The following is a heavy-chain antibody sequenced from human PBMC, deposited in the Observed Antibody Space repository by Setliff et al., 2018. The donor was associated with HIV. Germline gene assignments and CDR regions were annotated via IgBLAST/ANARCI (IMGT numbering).Heavy chain of an antibody. V-gene: IGHV4-59*12. J-gene: IGHJ4*02. CDR2: IYNSEIT. CDR3: ATRAIVVIPDY. Sequence: PSETLSLTCIVSGASISSDTWSWIRQPPGKGLQWIGFIYNSEITNYNPSLKSRVTISLDMSKNQFSLKLSSVTAADTAVYYCATRAIVVIPDYWGQGTLVTVSS. CDR1: GASISSDT. D-gene: IGHD3-22*01.